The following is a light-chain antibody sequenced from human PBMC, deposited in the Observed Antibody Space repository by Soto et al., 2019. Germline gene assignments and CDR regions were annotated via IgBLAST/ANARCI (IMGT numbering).Light chain of an antibody. J-gene: IGLJ2*01. CDR1: SSDVGSYNL. V-gene: IGLV2-23*01. CDR2: EGS. Sequence: QSVLTQPASVSGSPGQSITISCTGTSSDVGSYNLVSWYQQHPGKAPKLMIYEGSKRPSGVSNRFSGSKSGNTASLTISGLQAEDEADYYCCSYAGSLVVFGGGTKLTGL. CDR3: CSYAGSLVV.